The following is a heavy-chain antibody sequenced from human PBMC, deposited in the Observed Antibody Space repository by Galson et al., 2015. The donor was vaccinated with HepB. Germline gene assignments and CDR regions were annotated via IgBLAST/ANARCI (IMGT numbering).Heavy chain of an antibody. V-gene: IGHV3-66*01. J-gene: IGHJ1*01. CDR3: GRGHPTAPIHH. CDR1: GITVSAVH. D-gene: IGHD5-18*01. Sequence: SLRLSCAASGITVSAVHLYWVRQAPGKGLECVSVIDDRESTFYAESMRGRVTISRDSSKNMFFLHMRSLSAEDTAVYYCGRGHPTAPIHHWGPGTLLTVS. CDR2: IDDREST.